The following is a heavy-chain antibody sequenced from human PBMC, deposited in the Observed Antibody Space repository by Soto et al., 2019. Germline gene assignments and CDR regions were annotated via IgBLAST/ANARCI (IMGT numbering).Heavy chain of an antibody. J-gene: IGHJ4*02. CDR2: IYNSGTT. V-gene: IGHV3-66*01. CDR3: ARGVFIDC. CDR1: GFTVSSNY. Sequence: EEQLVESGGGLVQPGGSLRLSCAASGFTVSSNYMTWVRQAPGKGLEWVSIIYNSGTTYYADSVKGRFTISRDNSKNTLYLQMNSRRAEDTAVYYCARGVFIDCWGQGTLVTVSS.